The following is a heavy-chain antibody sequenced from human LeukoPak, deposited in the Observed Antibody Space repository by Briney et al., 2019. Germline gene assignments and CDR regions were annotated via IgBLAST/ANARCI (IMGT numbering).Heavy chain of an antibody. CDR2: INPNSGGT. V-gene: IGHV1-2*04. CDR1: GYTFTSYG. Sequence: ASVKVSCKASGYTFTSYGISWVRQAPGQGLEWMGWINPNSGGTNYAQKFQGWVTMTRDTSISTAYMELSRLRSDDTAVYYCARGGPLFPSDFDYWGQGTLVTVSS. CDR3: ARGGPLFPSDFDY. J-gene: IGHJ4*02. D-gene: IGHD3-3*01.